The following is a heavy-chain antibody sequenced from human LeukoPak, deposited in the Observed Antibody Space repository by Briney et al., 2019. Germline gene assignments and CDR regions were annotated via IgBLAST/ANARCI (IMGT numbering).Heavy chain of an antibody. CDR2: IYHSGST. D-gene: IGHD6-13*01. CDR3: ASPIAAASSIDY. Sequence: SETLSLTCTVSGGSISSYYWSWIRQPPGKGLEWIGYIYHSGSTYYNPSLKSRVTISVDRSKNQFSLKLSSVTAADTAVYYCASPIAAASSIDYWGQGTLVTVSS. J-gene: IGHJ4*02. CDR1: GGSISSYY. V-gene: IGHV4-59*04.